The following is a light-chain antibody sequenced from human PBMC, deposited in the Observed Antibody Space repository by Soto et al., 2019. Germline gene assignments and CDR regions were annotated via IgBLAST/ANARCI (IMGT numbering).Light chain of an antibody. CDR1: QSVSTS. Sequence: EIVMTQSPATLSLSPGERATLSCRASQSVSTSLAWYQQKPGQAPRLLISGASTRATGVPARFSGSGSETEFTLTISSLQSEDFAVYYCQQYHNWWTFGQGTKVEIK. CDR3: QQYHNWWT. J-gene: IGKJ1*01. CDR2: GAS. V-gene: IGKV3-15*01.